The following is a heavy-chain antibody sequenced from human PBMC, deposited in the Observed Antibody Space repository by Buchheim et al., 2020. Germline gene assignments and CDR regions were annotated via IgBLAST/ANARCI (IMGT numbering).Heavy chain of an antibody. Sequence: QVQLQESGPGLVKASETLSLTCTVSGGSMTSYYWNWIRQPPGNGLEWIGLLYDTGSTTYSPSLKSRVSISVDTSKNQFSLKLSSVTAADTAVYYCVRGDDYDNDTMDVWGQGTT. CDR2: LYDTGST. V-gene: IGHV4-59*01. J-gene: IGHJ6*02. CDR3: VRGDDYDNDTMDV. D-gene: IGHD4-17*01. CDR1: GGSMTSYY.